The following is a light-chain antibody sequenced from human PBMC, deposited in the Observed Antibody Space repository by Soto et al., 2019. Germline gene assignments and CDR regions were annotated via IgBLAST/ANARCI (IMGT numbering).Light chain of an antibody. Sequence: EIVLTQSPGTLSLSPGERATLSCRASQSVSSSYLAWYQQKPGQAPRPLIYGASSRATGIPDRFSGSASGTDFTLTISRLEPEDFAVYYCQQYGSSPWTFGQGTKVEIK. CDR2: GAS. CDR3: QQYGSSPWT. CDR1: QSVSSSY. V-gene: IGKV3-20*01. J-gene: IGKJ1*01.